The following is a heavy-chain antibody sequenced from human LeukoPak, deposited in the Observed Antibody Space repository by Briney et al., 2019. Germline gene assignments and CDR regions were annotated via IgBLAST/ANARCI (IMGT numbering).Heavy chain of an antibody. Sequence: GGSLRLSCAASGFTFTNCWMSWVRQAPGKGLELVANIKQDRSEKYYVDSVKGRFTISRDNAKNSLYLQMNSLRAEDTAVYYCARHVVAVGFDYWGQGTLVTVSS. CDR1: GFTFTNCW. CDR3: ARHVVAVGFDY. V-gene: IGHV3-7*01. J-gene: IGHJ4*02. D-gene: IGHD3-22*01. CDR2: IKQDRSEK.